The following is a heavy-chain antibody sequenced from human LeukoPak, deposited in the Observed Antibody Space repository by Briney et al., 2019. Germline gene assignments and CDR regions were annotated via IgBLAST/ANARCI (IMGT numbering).Heavy chain of an antibody. Sequence: GGSLGLSCAASGFTFSSNWMSWVRQAPGKGLEWVANIKQDGSEKYYVDSVKGRFTISRDNAKDSLYLQMNSLRAEDTAVYYCARDTAGADYWGQGTLVTVSS. CDR2: IKQDGSEK. J-gene: IGHJ4*02. CDR1: GFTFSSNW. V-gene: IGHV3-7*03. CDR3: ARDTAGADY. D-gene: IGHD1-26*01.